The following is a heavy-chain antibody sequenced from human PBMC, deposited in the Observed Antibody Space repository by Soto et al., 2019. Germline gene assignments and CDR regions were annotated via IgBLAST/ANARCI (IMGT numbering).Heavy chain of an antibody. J-gene: IGHJ6*02. CDR2: ISYDGSNK. V-gene: IGHV3-30*18. CDR3: AKEGSSSWYSGWYNYYYYGMDF. CDR1: GFTLSSYG. D-gene: IGHD6-13*01. Sequence: GXLKLPFAGSGFTLSSYGMPWVRQAPGKGLEWVAVISYDGSNKYYADSVKGRFTISRDNSKNTLYLQMNSLRAEDTAVYYCAKEGSSSWYSGWYNYYYYGMDFWRQGHTVTVSS.